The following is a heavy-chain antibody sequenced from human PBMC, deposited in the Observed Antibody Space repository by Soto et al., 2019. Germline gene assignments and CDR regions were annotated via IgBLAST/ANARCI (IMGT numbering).Heavy chain of an antibody. CDR3: ARDPIVVVPYARGPPYGMDV. D-gene: IGHD2-2*01. CDR1: GFIFSTYS. Sequence: GGSLRLSCTASGFIFSTYSMQWVRQAPGKGLDWVAVISYDGVNKYHADSVRGRFTISRDNSKNTLYLQMSSLRADDTAVYYCARDPIVVVPYARGPPYGMDVWGQGTKVTVSS. J-gene: IGHJ6*02. CDR2: ISYDGVNK. V-gene: IGHV3-30-3*01.